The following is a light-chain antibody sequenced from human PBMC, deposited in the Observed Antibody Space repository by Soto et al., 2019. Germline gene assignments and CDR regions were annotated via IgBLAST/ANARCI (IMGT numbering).Light chain of an antibody. CDR2: GVS. Sequence: EMVMTQSPATLSVCPGERASLSCRASQSVSSTLAWYQQKPGQAPRLLISGVSSRATGIPARFSGSGSGTDFTLTISSLEPEDFAVYYCQQRSNWPPITFGQGTRLEIK. J-gene: IGKJ5*01. CDR3: QQRSNWPPIT. CDR1: QSVSST. V-gene: IGKV3-11*01.